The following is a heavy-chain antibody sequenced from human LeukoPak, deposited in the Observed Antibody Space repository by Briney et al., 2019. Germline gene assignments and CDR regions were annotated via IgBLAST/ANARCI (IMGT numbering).Heavy chain of an antibody. CDR1: GGSISSSNW. V-gene: IGHV4-4*02. Sequence: SETLSLTCAVSGGSISSSNWWSWVRQPPGKGLEGIGEIYQSGSINYSPSLKSRVTISVDKSNNQFSLKLTSVTAADTAVYYCARGVGRGSSSDWFDPWGQGTLVTVSS. CDR3: ARGVGRGSSSDWFDP. J-gene: IGHJ5*02. CDR2: IYQSGSI. D-gene: IGHD3-10*01.